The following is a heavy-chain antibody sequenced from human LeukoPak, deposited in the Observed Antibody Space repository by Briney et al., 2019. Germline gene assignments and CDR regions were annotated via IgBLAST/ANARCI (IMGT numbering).Heavy chain of an antibody. J-gene: IGHJ3*02. V-gene: IGHV4-59*08. D-gene: IGHD2-2*02. CDR1: GGSISSYY. CDR2: IYYSGST. Sequence: SETLSLTCTVSGGSISSYYWTWIRQPPGKGLQWIGYIYYSGSTEYNPSLKSRVTISIDPSNKQFSLNPSSVTAADTAVYYCARRCSGPTCYTDAYDIWGQGTMVTVSS. CDR3: ARRCSGPTCYTDAYDI.